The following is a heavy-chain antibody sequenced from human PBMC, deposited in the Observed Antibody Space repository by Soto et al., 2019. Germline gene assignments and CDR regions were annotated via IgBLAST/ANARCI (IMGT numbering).Heavy chain of an antibody. Sequence: GESLKISCKGSGYSFTSYWVSWVRQMPGKGLEWMGRIDPSDSYTNYSASFQGHVTISADKSISTAYLQWSSLKASDTAMYYWARPGNNYYYYGMDVWGQGTTVTVSS. J-gene: IGHJ6*02. CDR1: GYSFTSYW. CDR2: IDPSDSYT. V-gene: IGHV5-10-1*01. D-gene: IGHD1-1*01. CDR3: ARPGNNYYYYGMDV.